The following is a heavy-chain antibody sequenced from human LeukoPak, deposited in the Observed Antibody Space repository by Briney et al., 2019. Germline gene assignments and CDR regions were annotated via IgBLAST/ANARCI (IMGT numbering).Heavy chain of an antibody. Sequence: ASGKLCCKAAGYTFTSYGISWGRQAPGQGLGWMGWINPNSGGTNYAQKFQGRVTMTRDTSISTAYMELSRLRSEDTAVYYCAREREIRCFDPWGQGTLVTVSS. D-gene: IGHD1-26*01. CDR2: INPNSGGT. J-gene: IGHJ5*02. CDR1: GYTFTSYG. V-gene: IGHV1-2*02. CDR3: AREREIRCFDP.